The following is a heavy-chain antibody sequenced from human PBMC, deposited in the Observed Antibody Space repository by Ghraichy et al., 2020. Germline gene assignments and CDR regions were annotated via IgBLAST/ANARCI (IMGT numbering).Heavy chain of an antibody. V-gene: IGHV3-7*01. J-gene: IGHJ6*02. CDR1: GFTLSRYW. CDR2: IKQDGSER. Sequence: GGSLRHSCAASGFTLSRYWMNWVRQAPGKGLEWVANIKQDGSERNYADSVKGRFTVSRDNAKNSLFLQMNSLRADDTAVYYCARRINWNYEDAMDVWGLGTTVTVSS. D-gene: IGHD1-7*01. CDR3: ARRINWNYEDAMDV.